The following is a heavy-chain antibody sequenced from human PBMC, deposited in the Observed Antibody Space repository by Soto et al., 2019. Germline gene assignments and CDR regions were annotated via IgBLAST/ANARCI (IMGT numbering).Heavy chain of an antibody. V-gene: IGHV3-23*01. J-gene: IGHJ4*02. Sequence: PGGSLRLSCAASGFAFGRYAMSWVRQAPGKGLEWVSSIDNSGGTTNDADSVRGRLTISRDNSKNTLYLQMNSLRVEDTALYYCAKGYRLGYDFLFADYRGKGSLVTV. CDR1: GFAFGRYA. CDR2: IDNSGGTT. D-gene: IGHD3-3*01. CDR3: AKGYRLGYDFLFADY.